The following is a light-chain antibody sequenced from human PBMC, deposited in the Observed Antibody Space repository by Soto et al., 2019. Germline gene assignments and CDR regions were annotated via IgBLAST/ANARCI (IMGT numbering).Light chain of an antibody. J-gene: IGLJ2*01. V-gene: IGLV4-69*01. CDR2: LNSDGSH. CDR1: SGHSSYA. Sequence: QLVLTQSPSASASLGASVKLTCTLSSGHSSYAIAWHQQQPEKGPRYLMKLNSDGSHSKGDGIPDRFSGSSSGAERYLTISSLQSEDEADYDCQPWGTGFGVVFGGGTKLTVL. CDR3: QPWGTGFGVV.